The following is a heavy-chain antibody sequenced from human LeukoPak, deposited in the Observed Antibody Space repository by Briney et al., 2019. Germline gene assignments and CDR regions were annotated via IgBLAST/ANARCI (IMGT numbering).Heavy chain of an antibody. J-gene: IGHJ6*02. CDR3: ARVAYGDYYYYGMDV. D-gene: IGHD4-17*01. V-gene: IGHV3-21*01. CDR2: ISSSSSYI. Sequence: GRSLTLSCAASGFTFSSYSMNWVRQAPGKGLEWVSSISSSSSYIYYADSVKGRFTISRDNAKNSLYLQMNSLRAEDTAVYYCARVAYGDYYYYGMDVWGQGTTVTVSS. CDR1: GFTFSSYS.